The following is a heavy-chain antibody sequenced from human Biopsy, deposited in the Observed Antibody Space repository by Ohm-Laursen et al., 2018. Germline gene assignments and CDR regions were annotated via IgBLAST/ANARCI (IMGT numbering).Heavy chain of an antibody. CDR2: IIPMLDVA. Sequence: VKISCKASGGSFSTYAVSWVRQAPGQGLEWMGKIIPMLDVANYAQKFQGRVTITADKLTSTAYMELASLRSEDTAVYYCAIYGGTEPEGDWGQGTLVTVSS. V-gene: IGHV1-69*10. J-gene: IGHJ4*02. D-gene: IGHD3-16*01. CDR1: GGSFSTYA. CDR3: AIYGGTEPEGD.